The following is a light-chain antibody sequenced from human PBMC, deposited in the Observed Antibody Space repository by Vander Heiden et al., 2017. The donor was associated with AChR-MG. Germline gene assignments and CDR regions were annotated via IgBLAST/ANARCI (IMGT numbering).Light chain of an antibody. Sequence: DIVLTPSPLSLPVTPGESASISCRSSQSLLHNDGYNYLDWYLQKPGQSPQLLIYLGSNRASGVPDRFSGSGSGTDFTLKISRVEAEDVGVYYCMQALQTRTFGQGTKVEI. CDR2: LGS. J-gene: IGKJ1*01. V-gene: IGKV2-28*01. CDR1: QSLLHNDGYNY. CDR3: MQALQTRT.